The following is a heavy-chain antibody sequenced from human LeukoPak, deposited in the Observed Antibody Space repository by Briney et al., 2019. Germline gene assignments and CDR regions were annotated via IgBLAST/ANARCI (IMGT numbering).Heavy chain of an antibody. CDR3: ASSTGIAPSEDGMDV. Sequence: GASVKVSCKASGYTFTSYDINWVRQATGQGLERMGWMNPNSGNTGYAQKFQGRVTMTRNTSISTAYMELSSLRSEDTAVYYCASSTGIAPSEDGMDVWGQGTTVTVSS. CDR2: MNPNSGNT. J-gene: IGHJ6*02. D-gene: IGHD6-13*01. CDR1: GYTFTSYD. V-gene: IGHV1-8*01.